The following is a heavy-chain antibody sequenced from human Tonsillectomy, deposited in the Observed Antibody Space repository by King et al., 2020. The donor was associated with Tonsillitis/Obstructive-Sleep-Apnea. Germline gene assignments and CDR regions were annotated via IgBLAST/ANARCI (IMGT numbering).Heavy chain of an antibody. D-gene: IGHD5-18*01. CDR3: ARPDTPMVTFDY. CDR1: GGSISSSSYY. CDR2: IYYSGST. J-gene: IGHJ4*02. V-gene: IGHV4-39*01. Sequence: QLQESGPGLVKPSETLSLTCTVSGGSISSSSYYWGWIRQPPGKGLEWIXXIYYSGSTYYNPSLKSRVTISVDTSKNQFSLKVSSVTAADTAVYYCARPDTPMVTFDYWGQGTLVTVSS.